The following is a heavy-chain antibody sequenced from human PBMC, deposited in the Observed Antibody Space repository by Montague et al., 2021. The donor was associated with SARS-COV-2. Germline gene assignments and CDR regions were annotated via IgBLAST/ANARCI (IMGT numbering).Heavy chain of an antibody. CDR2: ADFRSKKNN. J-gene: IGHJ6*02. D-gene: IGHD3-10*01. V-gene: IGHV6-1*01. CDR1: GDSVGGEEPR. CDR3: ARGLWFGKLLSLYYYYGMDV. Sequence: CAISGDSVGGEEPRRRSEEHTPELQLHVMANADFRSKKNNDYAVSVKSRITINPDTSKNQFSLQLNSVTPEDTAVYYCARGLWFGKLLSLYYYYGMDVWGQGTTVTVSS.